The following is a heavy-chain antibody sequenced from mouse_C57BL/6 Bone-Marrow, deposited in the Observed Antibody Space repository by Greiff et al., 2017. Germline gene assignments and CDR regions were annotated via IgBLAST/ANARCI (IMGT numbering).Heavy chain of an antibody. CDR3: ARDDYGSAWFAY. CDR1: GYTFTSYG. D-gene: IGHD1-1*01. Sequence: LVESGAELARPGASVKLSCKASGYTFTSYGISWVKQRTGQGLEWIGEIYPRSGNTYYNEKFKGKATLTADKSSSTAYMELRSLTSEDSAVYFCARDDYGSAWFAYWGQGTLVTVSA. CDR2: IYPRSGNT. J-gene: IGHJ3*01. V-gene: IGHV1-81*01.